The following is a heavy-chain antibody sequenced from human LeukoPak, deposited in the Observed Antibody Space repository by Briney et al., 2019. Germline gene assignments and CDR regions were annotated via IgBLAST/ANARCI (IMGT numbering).Heavy chain of an antibody. J-gene: IGHJ4*02. CDR3: AKQGCTSATCYSNC. CDR1: GFTFSSYA. Sequence: GGSPRLSCAASGFTFSSYAMHLVRQAPGKGLEWVAVISYDGSNKYYADSVKGRFTISRDNSKNTLYLQMNSLRAEDTAVYYCAKQGCTSATCYSNCWGQGTLVTVSS. CDR2: ISYDGSNK. D-gene: IGHD2-2*01. V-gene: IGHV3-30-3*02.